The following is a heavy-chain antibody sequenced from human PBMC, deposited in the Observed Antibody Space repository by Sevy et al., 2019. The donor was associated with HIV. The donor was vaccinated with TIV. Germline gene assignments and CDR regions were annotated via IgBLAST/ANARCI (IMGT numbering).Heavy chain of an antibody. Sequence: GESLKISCKGSGYSFTSYWIGWVRQIPGKGLEWMGIIYPGDSDTRYSPSFQGQVTISADKSISTAYLQWSSLKASDTAMYYCARLRFIYDSSGYYYPGYFQHWGQDTLVTVSS. J-gene: IGHJ1*01. V-gene: IGHV5-51*01. D-gene: IGHD3-22*01. CDR2: IYPGDSDT. CDR1: GYSFTSYW. CDR3: ARLRFIYDSSGYYYPGYFQH.